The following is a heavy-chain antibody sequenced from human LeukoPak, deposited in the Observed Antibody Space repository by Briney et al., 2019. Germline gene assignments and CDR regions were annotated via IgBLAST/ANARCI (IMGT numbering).Heavy chain of an antibody. Sequence: ASVKVPCKVSGYTLTELSMHWVRQAPGKGLEWMGGFDPEDGETIYAQKFQGRVTMTRNTSISTAYMELSSLRSEDTAVYYCARGSGYSYGYSCDYWGQGTLVTVSS. CDR1: GYTLTELS. V-gene: IGHV1-24*01. CDR2: FDPEDGET. J-gene: IGHJ4*02. CDR3: ARGSGYSYGYSCDY. D-gene: IGHD5-18*01.